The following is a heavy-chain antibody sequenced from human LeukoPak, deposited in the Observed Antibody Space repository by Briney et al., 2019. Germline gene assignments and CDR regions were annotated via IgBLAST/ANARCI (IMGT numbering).Heavy chain of an antibody. CDR1: GFTFSSYA. J-gene: IGHJ4*02. Sequence: PGGSLRLSCVASGFTFSSYAMSWVRQAPGKGLEWVSSISASGGSTYYADSVKGRFTISRDNSKNTLYLQMNSLRAEDTAVYYCASIEVGATTPFDYWGQGTLVTVSS. CDR2: ISASGGST. V-gene: IGHV3-23*01. D-gene: IGHD1-26*01. CDR3: ASIEVGATTPFDY.